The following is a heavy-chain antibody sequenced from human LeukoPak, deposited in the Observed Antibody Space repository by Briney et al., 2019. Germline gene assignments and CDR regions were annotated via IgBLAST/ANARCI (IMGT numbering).Heavy chain of an antibody. V-gene: IGHV3-23*01. Sequence: GGSLRLSCAASGFAFSSYAMSWVRQAPGKGLEWVSAISGSGGSTHYADSVKGRFTISRDNSKNTLYLQMNSLRAEDTAVYYCAKCPSRSGSYYRYYFDYWGQGTLVTVSS. CDR2: ISGSGGST. CDR1: GFAFSSYA. CDR3: AKCPSRSGSYYRYYFDY. D-gene: IGHD3-10*01. J-gene: IGHJ4*02.